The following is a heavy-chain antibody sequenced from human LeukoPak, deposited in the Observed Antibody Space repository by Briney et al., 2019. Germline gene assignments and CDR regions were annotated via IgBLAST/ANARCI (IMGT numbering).Heavy chain of an antibody. D-gene: IGHD3-10*01. Sequence: ASVKVSCKASGYTFTGYYMHWVRQAPGQGLEWMGRINPNSGGTNYAQKFQGRVTMTRDTSISTAYMELSRLRSDDTAVYYCARVRGRGELAYEYWGQGTLVTVSS. CDR3: ARVRGRGELAYEY. J-gene: IGHJ4*02. CDR1: GYTFTGYY. CDR2: INPNSGGT. V-gene: IGHV1-2*06.